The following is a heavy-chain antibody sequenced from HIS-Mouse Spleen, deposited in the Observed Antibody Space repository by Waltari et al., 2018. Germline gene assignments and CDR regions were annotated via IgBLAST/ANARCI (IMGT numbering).Heavy chain of an antibody. J-gene: IGHJ4*02. Sequence: QVTLRESGPALVKPTQTLTLTCTFSGFSLSTSGMCVSWIRQPPGRALEWLARIDWDDDKYYSTYLKTRLTISKDTSKNQVVLTMTNMDPVDTSTDYCARIAEGYSSGWYAFDYWGQGTLVTVSS. D-gene: IGHD6-19*01. CDR1: GFSLSTSGMC. V-gene: IGHV2-70*15. CDR2: IDWDDDK. CDR3: ARIAEGYSSGWYAFDY.